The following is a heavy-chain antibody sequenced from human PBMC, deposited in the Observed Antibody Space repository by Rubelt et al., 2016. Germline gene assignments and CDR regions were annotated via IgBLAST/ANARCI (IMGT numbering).Heavy chain of an antibody. CDR3: AGDFSNGVRLGELSLDS. D-gene: IGHD3-16*02. Sequence: QLQLQESGPGLVKPSETLSLTCSVSGASMSSNYWNWVRQAPGKGLEWIAYISYTGSTNYSPALQSRVTMSVDTYRKEFSLKLRSVPAAETAVYYCAGDFSNGVRLGELSLDSWGQGTLVTVSS. J-gene: IGHJ5*01. CDR1: GASMSSNY. CDR2: ISYTGST. V-gene: IGHV4-59*01.